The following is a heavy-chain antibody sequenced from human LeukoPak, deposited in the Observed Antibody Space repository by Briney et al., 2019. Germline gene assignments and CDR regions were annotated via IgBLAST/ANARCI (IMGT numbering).Heavy chain of an antibody. J-gene: IGHJ4*02. Sequence: SETLSLTCTVSGGSISSGSYYWSWIRQPAGKGLEWIGRIYSSGSTNYNPSLKSRVTISVDTSKNHFSLKLSSVTAADTAVYYCASHVRAWRKGQFDYWGQGTLVTVSS. CDR1: GGSISSGSYY. D-gene: IGHD3-16*01. CDR2: IYSSGST. CDR3: ASHVRAWRKGQFDY. V-gene: IGHV4-61*02.